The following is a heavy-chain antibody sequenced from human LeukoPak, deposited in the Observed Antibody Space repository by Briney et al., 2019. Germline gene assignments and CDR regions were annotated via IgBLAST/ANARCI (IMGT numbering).Heavy chain of an antibody. CDR3: AKGGKGYYYMDV. CDR1: GFAFDDYA. D-gene: IGHD4-23*01. J-gene: IGHJ6*03. CDR2: ISWNSGSI. Sequence: PGGSLSLSCAVSGFAFDDYAMHWVRRAPGKGLEWVTGISWNSGSIGYADSVKGRFPISRDNAKNTLYLQMNSLRAEDMALYYCAKGGKGYYYMDVWSKGTTVTVSS. V-gene: IGHV3-9*03.